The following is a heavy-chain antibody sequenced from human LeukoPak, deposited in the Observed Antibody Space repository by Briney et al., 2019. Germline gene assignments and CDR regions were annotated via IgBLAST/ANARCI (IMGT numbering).Heavy chain of an antibody. Sequence: AETLSLTCSVSGGSINGPNGPCIREPPGRGLGWMAYLSHSGRTYYNSSLKSRVTISVDTSKSQFSLKLSSVTAADTAVYFCARRWTNSDHYNVLDPWGQGTLVTVSS. D-gene: IGHD3-22*01. CDR1: GGSINGPN. CDR3: ARRWTNSDHYNVLDP. J-gene: IGHJ5*02. CDR2: LSHSGRT. V-gene: IGHV4-59*11.